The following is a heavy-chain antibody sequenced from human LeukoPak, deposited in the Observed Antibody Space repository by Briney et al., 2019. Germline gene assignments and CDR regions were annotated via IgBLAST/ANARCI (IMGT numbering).Heavy chain of an antibody. J-gene: IGHJ4*02. Sequence: SETPSLTCDVSGYSISGGYFWGWTRQPPGMGLEWIGSTAHRGSTYYNPSLKGRVSISIDGSKNQFSLSLTSVTAADTAIYYCARVTRNSGWFFDYWGQGTLATVSS. CDR1: GYSISGGYF. CDR3: ARVTRNSGWFFDY. CDR2: TAHRGST. D-gene: IGHD6-19*01. V-gene: IGHV4-38-2*01.